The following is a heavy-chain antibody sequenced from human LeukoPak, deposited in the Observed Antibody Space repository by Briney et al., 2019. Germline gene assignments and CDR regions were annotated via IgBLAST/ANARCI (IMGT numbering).Heavy chain of an antibody. Sequence: SQTLSLTCAISGDSVSSNSGGWNWIRQSPSRGLEWLGRTYYRSTWYIDYAVSVQDRISINVDTSMNHFSLQLNSLTPEDTAVYYCAGGSAFNIWGQGTVVTVSS. CDR1: GDSVSSNSGG. D-gene: IGHD3-16*01. CDR2: TYYRSTWYI. V-gene: IGHV6-1*01. CDR3: AGGSAFNI. J-gene: IGHJ3*02.